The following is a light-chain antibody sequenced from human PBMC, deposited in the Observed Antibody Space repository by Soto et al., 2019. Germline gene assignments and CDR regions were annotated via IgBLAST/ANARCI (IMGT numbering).Light chain of an antibody. Sequence: VLMQSPGTLSLSPGARATLSCRASQSVTSNYLAWYQQKPGQAPRLLIYGASNRATGIPDRFSGSGSETDFTLTISRLEPEDFAVYYCQQYSRSPRTFGQGTKVDIK. J-gene: IGKJ1*01. CDR3: QQYSRSPRT. CDR2: GAS. V-gene: IGKV3-20*01. CDR1: QSVTSNY.